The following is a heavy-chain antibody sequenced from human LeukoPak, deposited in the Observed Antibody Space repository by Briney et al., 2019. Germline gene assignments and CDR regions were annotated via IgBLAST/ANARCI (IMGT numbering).Heavy chain of an antibody. Sequence: GASVKVSCKASVYTFTSYYMHWVRQAPGQGLEWVGIINPSGGSTRYAQKFQGRVTLTRDTSTSSVYMELSSLRSEDTAVYYCARAPLWSIVRGVIIPFDYWGQGTLVTVSS. J-gene: IGHJ4*02. D-gene: IGHD3-10*01. CDR2: INPSGGST. V-gene: IGHV1-46*03. CDR1: VYTFTSYY. CDR3: ARAPLWSIVRGVIIPFDY.